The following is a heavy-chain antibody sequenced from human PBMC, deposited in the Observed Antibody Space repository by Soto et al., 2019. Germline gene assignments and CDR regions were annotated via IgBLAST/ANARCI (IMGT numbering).Heavy chain of an antibody. J-gene: IGHJ6*02. CDR1: GYTFTIHY. CDR2: INPSGGST. Sequence: GASVKVPCKASGYTFTIHYMHWVRQAPGQGLEWMGIINPSGGSTSYAQKFQGRVTMTRDTSTSTVYMELSSLRSEDTAVYYCARDPSSTRHSSGWLRTGYYGMDVWGQGTTVTVSS. D-gene: IGHD6-19*01. CDR3: ARDPSSTRHSSGWLRTGYYGMDV. V-gene: IGHV1-46*01.